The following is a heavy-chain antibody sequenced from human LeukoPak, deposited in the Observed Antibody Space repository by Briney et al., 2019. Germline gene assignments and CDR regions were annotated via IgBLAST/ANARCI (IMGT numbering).Heavy chain of an antibody. D-gene: IGHD6-19*01. CDR1: GFTLSSYE. J-gene: IGHJ5*02. CDR3: AKVARIAVAGKPNWFDP. CDR2: ISGSGGST. Sequence: GGSLRLSCTASGFTLSSYEMSWIRQAPGKGLEWVSAISGSGGSTYYADSVKGRFTISRDNSKNTLYLQMNSLRAEDTAVYYCAKVARIAVAGKPNWFDPWGQGTLVTVSS. V-gene: IGHV3-23*01.